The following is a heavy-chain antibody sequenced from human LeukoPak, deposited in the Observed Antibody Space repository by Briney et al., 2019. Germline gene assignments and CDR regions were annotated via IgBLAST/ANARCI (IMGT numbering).Heavy chain of an antibody. V-gene: IGHV1-2*02. Sequence: ASVKVSCKASGYTFTAYYIHWVRQAPGQGLECMGWINPNTGGTNYAQKFQGTFTMTRDTSISTACMELSRLTSDDTAVYYCARKSGDDYFDYWGQGTLVTVSS. D-gene: IGHD1-26*01. CDR3: ARKSGDDYFDY. CDR1: GYTFTAYY. CDR2: INPNTGGT. J-gene: IGHJ4*02.